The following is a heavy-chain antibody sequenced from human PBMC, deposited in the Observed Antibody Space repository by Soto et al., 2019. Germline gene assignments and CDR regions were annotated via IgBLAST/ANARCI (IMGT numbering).Heavy chain of an antibody. CDR1: GYTFTSYG. Sequence: ASVKVSCKASGYTFTSYGISWVRQAPGQGLEWMGWISAYNGNTNYAQKLQGRVTMTTDTSTSTAYMELRSLRSDDTAVYYCARGHGEWLRRDYYYYGMDVWGQGTTVTVSS. V-gene: IGHV1-18*01. CDR3: ARGHGEWLRRDYYYYGMDV. D-gene: IGHD5-12*01. CDR2: ISAYNGNT. J-gene: IGHJ6*02.